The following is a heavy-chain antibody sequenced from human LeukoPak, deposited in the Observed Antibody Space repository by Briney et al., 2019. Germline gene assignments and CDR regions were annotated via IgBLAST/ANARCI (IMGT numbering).Heavy chain of an antibody. J-gene: IGHJ4*02. CDR2: IRYDGSNK. V-gene: IGHV3-30*02. D-gene: IGHD3-3*01. CDR1: GFTFSSYG. CDR3: AKFHLLRDFWSGYREYFDY. Sequence: SGGSLRLSCAASGFTFSSYGMHWVRQAPGKGLEWVAFIRYDGSNKYYADSVKGRFTISRDNSKNTLYLQMNSLRAEDTAVYYCAKFHLLRDFWSGYREYFDYWGQGTLVTVSS.